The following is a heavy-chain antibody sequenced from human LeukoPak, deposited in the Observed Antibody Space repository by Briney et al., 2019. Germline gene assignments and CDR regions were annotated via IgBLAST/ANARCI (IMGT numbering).Heavy chain of an antibody. CDR2: IYHSGST. J-gene: IGHJ6*03. Sequence: SETLSLTCNVSGYSISSGYYWGWIRQPPGKGLEWIGSIYHSGSTYYNPSLKSRVTISVDMSTNQFSLKLSSVTAADTAVYYCARGIKYCTNGVCYPYYYYMDVWGKGTTVTVSS. CDR1: GYSISSGYY. D-gene: IGHD2-8*01. V-gene: IGHV4-38-2*02. CDR3: ARGIKYCTNGVCYPYYYYMDV.